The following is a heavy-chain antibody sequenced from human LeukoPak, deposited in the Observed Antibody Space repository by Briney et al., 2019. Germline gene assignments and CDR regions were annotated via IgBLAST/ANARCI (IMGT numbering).Heavy chain of an antibody. Sequence: GGSLRLSCATSGFSFSIYNLNWVRQAPGKGLEWVSHISSSGRTRYYADSVKGRFTISRDNAKNSLYLQMNSLRAEDTAVYYCASPPDIVVVPDAITDYYYTDVWGKGTTVTVSS. V-gene: IGHV3-48*04. J-gene: IGHJ6*03. D-gene: IGHD2-2*02. CDR3: ASPPDIVVVPDAITDYYYTDV. CDR1: GFSFSIYN. CDR2: ISSSGRTR.